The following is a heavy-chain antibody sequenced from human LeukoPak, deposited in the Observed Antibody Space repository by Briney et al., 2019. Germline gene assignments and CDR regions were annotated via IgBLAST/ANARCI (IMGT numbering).Heavy chain of an antibody. J-gene: IGHJ6*03. D-gene: IGHD4-17*01. CDR2: ISSSSSYI. Sequence: PGGSLRLSCAASGFTFSSYSMNWVRQAPGKGLEWVSSISSSSSYIYYADSVKGRFTISRDNDKNSLYLQMNSLRAEDTAVYYCAREGTYGDYGIYYYYMDVWGKGTTVTVSS. CDR3: AREGTYGDYGIYYYYMDV. V-gene: IGHV3-21*01. CDR1: GFTFSSYS.